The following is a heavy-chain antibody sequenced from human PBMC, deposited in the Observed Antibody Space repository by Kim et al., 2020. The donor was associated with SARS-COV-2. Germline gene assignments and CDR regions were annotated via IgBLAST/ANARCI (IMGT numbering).Heavy chain of an antibody. CDR3: AKDTIFGF. D-gene: IGHD3-3*01. V-gene: IGHV3-30*02. CDR2: GSNK. J-gene: IGHJ4*02. Sequence: GSNKYYADSVKGRFTISRDNSKNTLYLQMNSLRAEDTAVYYCAKDTIFGFWGQGTLVTVSS.